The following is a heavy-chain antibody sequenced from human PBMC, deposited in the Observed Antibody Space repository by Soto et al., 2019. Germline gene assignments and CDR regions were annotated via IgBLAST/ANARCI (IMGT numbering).Heavy chain of an antibody. J-gene: IGHJ5*02. D-gene: IGHD2-8*01. V-gene: IGHV3-74*03. CDR2: INNDGIDT. CDR1: GFTFIGYW. CDR3: ARDGSIVRERWFDP. Sequence: EVQLVESGGGVVQPGGSLRLSCAASGFTFIGYWMHWVRQGPGKGLVWVARINNDGIDTTYADSVKGRFTISRDNTKNMVYLEMSSLRAYDTAVYYCARDGSIVRERWFDPWGQGTLVTVSS.